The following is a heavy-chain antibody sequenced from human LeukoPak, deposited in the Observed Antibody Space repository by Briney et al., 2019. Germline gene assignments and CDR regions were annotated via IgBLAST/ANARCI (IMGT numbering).Heavy chain of an antibody. CDR2: ISYDGSNR. Sequence: PGGSLSLSWAASGFTFSSYALNWVRQAPGQGLEWVAVISYDGSNRDYADSVKGRFTISRDNSKNTVYLQMNSLRAEDTAVYYCAKDSLDWGQGTLVTVSS. V-gene: IGHV3-33*06. CDR3: AKDSLD. J-gene: IGHJ4*02. CDR1: GFTFSSYA.